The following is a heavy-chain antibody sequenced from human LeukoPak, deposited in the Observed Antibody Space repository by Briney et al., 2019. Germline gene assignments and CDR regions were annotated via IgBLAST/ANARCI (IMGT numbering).Heavy chain of an antibody. J-gene: IGHJ4*02. CDR1: GDSVSSNSAA. CDR2: TYYRSKWYS. D-gene: IGHD6-19*01. Sequence: SQTLSLTCDISGDSVSSNSAAWNWIRQSPSRGLEWLGRTYYRSKWYSEYAVSVSGRVTINPDTSKYQFSLQLNSVAPEDTAMYYCAGGSGSFHYWGQGTLVTVSS. V-gene: IGHV6-1*01. CDR3: AGGSGSFHY.